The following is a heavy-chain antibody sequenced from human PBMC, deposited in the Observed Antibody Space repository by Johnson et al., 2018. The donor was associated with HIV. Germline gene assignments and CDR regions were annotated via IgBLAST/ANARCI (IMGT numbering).Heavy chain of an antibody. CDR3: ATGRSVVPTADDAFDI. CDR2: IYSGGST. V-gene: IGHV3-66*01. CDR1: GFTVSSNY. D-gene: IGHD2-2*01. Sequence: VQLVESWGGLVQPGGSLRLSCAASGFTVSSNYMSWVRQAPGKGLEWVSVIYSGGSTYYADSVKGRFTISRDNAKNSLYLQMNSLKTEDTAVYYCATGRSVVPTADDAFDIWGQGTMVTVSS. J-gene: IGHJ3*02.